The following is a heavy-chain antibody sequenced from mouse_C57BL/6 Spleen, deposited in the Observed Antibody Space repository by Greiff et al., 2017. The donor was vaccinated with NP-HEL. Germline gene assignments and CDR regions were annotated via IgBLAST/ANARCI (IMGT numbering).Heavy chain of an antibody. J-gene: IGHJ2*01. D-gene: IGHD1-1*01. CDR3: ARDVTTVVAGFDY. CDR1: GYTFTDYN. CDR2: INPNNGGT. Sequence: VQLQQSGPELVKPGASVKMSCKASGYTFTDYNMHWVKQSHGKSLEWIGYINPNNGGTSYNQKFKGKATLTVNKSSSTAYMELRSLTSEDSAVYYCARDVTTVVAGFDYWGQGTTLTVSS. V-gene: IGHV1-22*01.